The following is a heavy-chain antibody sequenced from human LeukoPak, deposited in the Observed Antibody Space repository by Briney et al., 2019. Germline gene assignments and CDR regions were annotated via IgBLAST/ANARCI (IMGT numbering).Heavy chain of an antibody. V-gene: IGHV4-34*01. J-gene: IGHJ4*02. D-gene: IGHD5-12*01. Sequence: SETLSLTCAVYGGSFSGYYWSWIRQPPGKGLEWIGEINHSGSTNYNPSLKSRVTISVDTSKNQFSLKLSSVTAADTAVYYCARAGTPRDGGYVVYWGQGTLVTVSS. CDR3: ARAGTPRDGGYVVY. CDR1: GGSFSGYY. CDR2: INHSGST.